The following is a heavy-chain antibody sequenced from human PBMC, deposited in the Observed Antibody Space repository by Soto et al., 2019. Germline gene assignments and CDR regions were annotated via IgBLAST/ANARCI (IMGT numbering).Heavy chain of an antibody. CDR2: INDSGSS. CDR1: GGSFSGYY. CDR3: ARGRGIFGEVTPFDY. D-gene: IGHD3-3*01. J-gene: IGHJ4*02. V-gene: IGHV4-34*01. Sequence: QVQLQQWGAGLLKPSETLSLTCAVYGGSFSGYYWSWIRQPPGKGLEWIGEINDSGSSKYNPPLKRRATISVDTSKNQFSLKLSSVTAADTAVYYSARGRGIFGEVTPFDYWGQGTLVTVSS.